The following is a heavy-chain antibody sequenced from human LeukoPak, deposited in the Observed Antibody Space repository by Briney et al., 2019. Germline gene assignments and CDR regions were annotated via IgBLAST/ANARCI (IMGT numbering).Heavy chain of an antibody. V-gene: IGHV4-59*12. J-gene: IGHJ4*02. D-gene: IGHD2-2*02. CDR3: AREGRGSIRY. CDR2: IYYSGST. Sequence: SETLSLTCTVSGGSISSYYWSWIRQPPGKGLEWIGYIYYSGSTNYNPSLKSRVTISVDTSKNQFSLKLSSVTAADTAVYYCAREGRGSIRYWGQGTLVTVSS. CDR1: GGSISSYY.